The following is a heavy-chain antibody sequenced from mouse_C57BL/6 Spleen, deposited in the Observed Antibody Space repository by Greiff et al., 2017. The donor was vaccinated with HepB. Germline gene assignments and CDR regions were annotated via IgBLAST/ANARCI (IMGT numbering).Heavy chain of an antibody. CDR3: AGGMGSHFDY. D-gene: IGHD2-3*01. J-gene: IGHJ2*01. Sequence: QVHVKQPGAELVMPGASVKLSCKASGYTFTSYWMHWVKQRPGQGLEWIGEIDPSDSYTNYNQKFKGKSTLTVDKSSSTAYMQLSSLTSEDSAVYYCAGGMGSHFDYWGQGTTLTVSS. V-gene: IGHV1-69*01. CDR2: IDPSDSYT. CDR1: GYTFTSYW.